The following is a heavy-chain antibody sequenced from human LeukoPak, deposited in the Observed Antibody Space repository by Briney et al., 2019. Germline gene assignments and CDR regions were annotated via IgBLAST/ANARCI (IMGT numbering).Heavy chain of an antibody. CDR1: GFIFSDYA. Sequence: GGSLRLSCAASGFIFSDYAMHWVRQAPGKGLEWVSGVSWSSGSIDYVDSVKGRFTVSRDNAKKSLHLQMNSLRPEDTALYYCAKARYISSWFDYWGQGTLVTVSS. J-gene: IGHJ4*02. CDR2: VSWSSGSI. V-gene: IGHV3-9*01. D-gene: IGHD6-13*01. CDR3: AKARYISSWFDY.